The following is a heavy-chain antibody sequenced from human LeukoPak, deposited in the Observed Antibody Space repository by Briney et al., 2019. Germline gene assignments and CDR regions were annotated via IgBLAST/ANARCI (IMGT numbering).Heavy chain of an antibody. CDR2: ISYDGSNK. J-gene: IGHJ6*02. CDR3: ARVPGYCSGGSCYLNYGMDV. V-gene: IGHV3-30*04. D-gene: IGHD2-15*01. CDR1: GFTFSSYA. Sequence: GRSLRLSCAASGFTFSSYAMHWVRQAPGKGLEWVAVISYDGSNKYYADSVKGRFTISRDNSKNTLYLQMNSLRVEDTAVYYCARVPGYCSGGSCYLNYGMDVWGQGTTVTVSS.